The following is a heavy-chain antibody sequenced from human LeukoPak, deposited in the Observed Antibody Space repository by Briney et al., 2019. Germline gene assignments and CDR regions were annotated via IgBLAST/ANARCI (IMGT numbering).Heavy chain of an antibody. CDR2: ISWNSGSI. J-gene: IGHJ5*02. V-gene: IGHV3-9*01. CDR1: GFPFDDYA. CDR3: AKDIRGYSYGSWFDP. D-gene: IGHD5-18*01. Sequence: GRSLRLSCAASGFPFDDYAMHWVRQAPGKGLEWVSGISWNSGSIGYADSVKGRFTISRDNAKNSLYLQMNSLRAEDTALYYCAKDIRGYSYGSWFDPWGQGTLVTVSS.